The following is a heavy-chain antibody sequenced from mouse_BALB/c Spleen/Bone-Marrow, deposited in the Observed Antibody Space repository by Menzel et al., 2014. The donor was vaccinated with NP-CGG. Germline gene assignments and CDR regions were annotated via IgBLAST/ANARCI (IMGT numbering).Heavy chain of an antibody. J-gene: IGHJ2*01. CDR3: ARSRDGNGFDY. V-gene: IGHV8-12*01. CDR1: GFSLSTSGMG. Sequence: QVTLKESGPGILQPSQTLSLTCSFSGFSLSTSGMGVSWIRQPSGKGLEWLAHLYWDDDKRYNPSLKSRLTISKDTSSNQVFLKITSVDTADTATYYCARSRDGNGFDYWGQGTTLTVSS. D-gene: IGHD2-1*01. CDR2: LYWDDDK.